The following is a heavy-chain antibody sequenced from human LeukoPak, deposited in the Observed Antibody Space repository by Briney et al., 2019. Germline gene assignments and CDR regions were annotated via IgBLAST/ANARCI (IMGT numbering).Heavy chain of an antibody. D-gene: IGHD2-2*01. V-gene: IGHV3-21*01. CDR3: ARSSGGGYCSSTSCYFGYMDV. J-gene: IGHJ6*03. CDR1: GFTFSSYS. CDR2: ISSSSSYI. Sequence: PGGSLRLSCAASGFTFSSYSMNRVRQAPGKGPEWVSSISSSSSYIYYADSVKGRFTISRDNAKNSLYLQMNSLRAEDTAVYYCARSSGGGYCSSTSCYFGYMDVWGKGTTVTISS.